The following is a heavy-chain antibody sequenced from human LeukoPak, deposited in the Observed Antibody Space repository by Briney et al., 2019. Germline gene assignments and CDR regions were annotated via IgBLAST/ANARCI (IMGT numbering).Heavy chain of an antibody. V-gene: IGHV3-15*01. CDR3: TTVLLWFGELKPFDY. Sequence: GGSLRLSCAASGFTFSNAWMSWVRQAPGKGLEWVGRIKSKTDGRTTDYAAPVKGRFTISRDDSKNTLYLQMNSLKTEDTAVYYCTTVLLWFGELKPFDYWGQGTLVTVSS. J-gene: IGHJ4*02. CDR1: GFTFSNAW. CDR2: IKSKTDGRTT. D-gene: IGHD3-10*01.